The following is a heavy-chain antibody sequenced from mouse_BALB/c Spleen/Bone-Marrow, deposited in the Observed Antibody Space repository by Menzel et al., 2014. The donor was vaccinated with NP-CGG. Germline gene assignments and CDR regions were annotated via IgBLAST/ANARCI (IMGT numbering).Heavy chain of an antibody. D-gene: IGHD3-1*01. CDR3: ATARATSYAMDY. CDR1: GYTFTSYW. V-gene: IGHV1-69*02. CDR2: IDPSDSYT. J-gene: IGHJ4*01. Sequence: QVQLQQSGAELVKPGASVKLSCKASGYTFTSYWMHWVKQRPGQGLEWIGEIDPSDSYTNYNQKFKGKATLTVDKSSSTAYMQLSSLTSGDSAVYYCATARATSYAMDYWGLGTSVTVSS.